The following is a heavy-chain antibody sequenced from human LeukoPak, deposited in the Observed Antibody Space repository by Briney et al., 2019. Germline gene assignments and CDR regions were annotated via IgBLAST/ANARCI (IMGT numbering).Heavy chain of an antibody. J-gene: IGHJ3*02. Sequence: EASVKVSCKASGYTFTGYYIHWVRQVPGQGLEWMGWINPNSGGTNYAQKFQGSVTMTRDTSISKAYMELSRLRSDDTAVYYCARDLTDNNSGWTLDAFDIWGQGTMVTVSS. CDR1: GYTFTGYY. V-gene: IGHV1-2*02. CDR2: INPNSGGT. D-gene: IGHD6-19*01. CDR3: ARDLTDNNSGWTLDAFDI.